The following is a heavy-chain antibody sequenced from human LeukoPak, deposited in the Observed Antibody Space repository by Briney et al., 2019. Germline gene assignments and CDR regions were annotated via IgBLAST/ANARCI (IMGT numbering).Heavy chain of an antibody. CDR3: AQHGYDFWSGYYDY. Sequence: SETLSLTCTVSGGSISSSSYYWGWIRQPPGKGLEWIGSIYYSGSTYYNPSLKSRVTISVDTSKNQFSLKLSSVTAADTAVYYCAQHGYDFWSGYYDYWGQGTLVTVSS. CDR1: GGSISSSSYY. D-gene: IGHD3-3*01. CDR2: IYYSGST. J-gene: IGHJ4*02. V-gene: IGHV4-39*07.